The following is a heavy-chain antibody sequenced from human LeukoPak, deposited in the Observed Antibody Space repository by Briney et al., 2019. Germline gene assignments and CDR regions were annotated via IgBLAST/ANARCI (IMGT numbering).Heavy chain of an antibody. CDR3: ARSAVGTSCCTAVDY. V-gene: IGHV3-23*01. J-gene: IGHJ4*02. CDR2: ISGSGGST. D-gene: IGHD1-26*01. CDR1: GITFSAYA. Sequence: GGSLRLSCAASGITFSAYAMNWVRQAPGKGPEWVSAISGSGGSTYYADSVKGRFTISRDNSKNTLYLQMNSLRAEDTAEYYCARSAVGTSCCTAVDYWGQGTLVTVSS.